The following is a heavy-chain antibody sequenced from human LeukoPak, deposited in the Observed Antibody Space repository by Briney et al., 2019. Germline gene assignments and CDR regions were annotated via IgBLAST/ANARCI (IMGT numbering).Heavy chain of an antibody. CDR2: IKQDGSEK. Sequence: GESLKISCPASGFTFSSYWMSWVRQAPGKGLEWVANIKQDGSEKNYVDSVKGRFTISRDNAKNSLYLQMNSLRAEDTAVYYCAREGAPATNRYNWFDPWGQGTLVTVSS. J-gene: IGHJ5*02. D-gene: IGHD2-15*01. V-gene: IGHV3-7*01. CDR3: AREGAPATNRYNWFDP. CDR1: GFTFSSYW.